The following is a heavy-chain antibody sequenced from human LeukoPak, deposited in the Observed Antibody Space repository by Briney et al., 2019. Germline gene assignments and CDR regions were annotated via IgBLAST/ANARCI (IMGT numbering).Heavy chain of an antibody. CDR2: IYYSGST. CDR1: GGSISSYY. Sequence: SETLSLTCTVSGGSISSYYWSWIRQPPGKGLEWIGDIYYSGSTNYNPSLKSRVTLSVDASKNQFSLKLSSVTAADTAVYYCARDRHLRRGMDVWGQGTTVTVSS. D-gene: IGHD6-6*01. J-gene: IGHJ6*02. V-gene: IGHV4-59*01. CDR3: ARDRHLRRGMDV.